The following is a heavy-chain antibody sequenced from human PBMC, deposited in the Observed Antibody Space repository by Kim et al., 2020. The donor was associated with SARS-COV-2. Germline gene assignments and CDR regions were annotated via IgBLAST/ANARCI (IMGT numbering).Heavy chain of an antibody. CDR3: ARMGSTVTTDYCFDY. J-gene: IGHJ4*02. D-gene: IGHD4-17*01. V-gene: IGHV4-30-2*05. Sequence: NPSLKGRVTISVDTSKNQISLKLTSVTAADTAVYYCARMGSTVTTDYCFDYWGQGTLVTVSS.